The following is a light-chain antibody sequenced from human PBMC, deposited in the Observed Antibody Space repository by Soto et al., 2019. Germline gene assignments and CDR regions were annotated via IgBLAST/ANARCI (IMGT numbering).Light chain of an antibody. CDR3: MQGLLSPWT. CDR1: QSLLHSTGYKF. CDR2: LGS. V-gene: IGKV2-28*01. Sequence: DIVMTQSPLSLSVTPGEPASISCRSSQSLLHSTGYKFLDWYLQKPGQSPQLLIFLGSNRASGVPDRFSGSGSGTDFPLQISRVEAEDVGIYYCMQGLLSPWTFGQGTKVEIK. J-gene: IGKJ1*01.